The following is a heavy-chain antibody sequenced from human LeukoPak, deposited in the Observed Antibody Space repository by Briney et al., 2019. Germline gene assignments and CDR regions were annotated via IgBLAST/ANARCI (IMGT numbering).Heavy chain of an antibody. V-gene: IGHV3-21*01. CDR2: ISSGTSYI. D-gene: IGHD1-26*01. CDR3: ARDPTSSWETAFDI. Sequence: GGSLRLSCLTSGFTFSSYAMAWVRQAPGKGLEWVSSISSGTSYIYYADSVKGRFTISRDNAKNSLYLQMNSLRAEDTAVYYCARDPTSSWETAFDIWGQGTMVTVSS. CDR1: GFTFSSYA. J-gene: IGHJ3*02.